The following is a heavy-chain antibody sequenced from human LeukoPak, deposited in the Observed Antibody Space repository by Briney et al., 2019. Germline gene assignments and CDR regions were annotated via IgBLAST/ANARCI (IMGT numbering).Heavy chain of an antibody. CDR1: GGXINSGGYY. J-gene: IGHJ4*02. D-gene: IGHD3-9*01. V-gene: IGHV4-31*03. Sequence: SETLSLTCTVSGGXINSGGYYWNWIRQHPGKGLEWIGYIYYSGSAYYNPSLKSRLTISIDTSKNQFSLKLSSVTAADTAIYYCASWGGGTILWGQGTLVTVSS. CDR3: ASWGGGTIL. CDR2: IYYSGSA.